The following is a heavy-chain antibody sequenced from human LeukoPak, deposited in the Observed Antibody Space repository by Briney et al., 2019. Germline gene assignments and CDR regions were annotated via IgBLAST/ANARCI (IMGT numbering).Heavy chain of an antibody. CDR1: GYTFTGYY. J-gene: IGHJ6*03. CDR2: INPNSGGT. Sequence: ASVKVSCKASGYTFTGYYMHWVRQAPGQGLEWMGRINPNSGGTNYAQKFQGRVTMTRDTSISTAYMELSRLRSDDTAVYYCARVPLYYYDSSGYPEHYYYYYMDVWGKGTTVTVSS. D-gene: IGHD3-22*01. V-gene: IGHV1-2*06. CDR3: ARVPLYYYDSSGYPEHYYYYYMDV.